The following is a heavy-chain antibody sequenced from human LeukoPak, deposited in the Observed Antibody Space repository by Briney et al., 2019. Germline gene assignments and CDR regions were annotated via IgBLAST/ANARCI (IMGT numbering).Heavy chain of an antibody. CDR2: INPNSGGT. CDR3: ARDPSRIVVVPAAIDY. CDR1: GYTFTGYY. V-gene: IGHV1-2*02. D-gene: IGHD2-2*01. J-gene: IGHJ4*02. Sequence: ASVKASCKASGYTFTGYYMHWVRQAPGQGLEWMGWINPNSGGTNDAQKFQGRVTMTRDTSISTAYMELSRLRSDDTAVYYCARDPSRIVVVPAAIDYWGQGTLVTVSS.